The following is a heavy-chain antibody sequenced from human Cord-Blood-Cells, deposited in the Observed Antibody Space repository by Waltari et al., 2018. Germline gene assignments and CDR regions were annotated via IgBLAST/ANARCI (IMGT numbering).Heavy chain of an antibody. D-gene: IGHD6-6*01. Sequence: EVQLVESGGGLVQPGRSLRLSCTASGFTFGDYAMSWVRQAPGKGLEWVGFIRSKAYGGTTEYAASVKGRFTISRDDSKSIAYLQMNSLKTEDTAVYYCTRAYSSSFDYWGQGTLVTVSS. V-gene: IGHV3-49*04. CDR2: IRSKAYGGTT. J-gene: IGHJ4*02. CDR3: TRAYSSSFDY. CDR1: GFTFGDYA.